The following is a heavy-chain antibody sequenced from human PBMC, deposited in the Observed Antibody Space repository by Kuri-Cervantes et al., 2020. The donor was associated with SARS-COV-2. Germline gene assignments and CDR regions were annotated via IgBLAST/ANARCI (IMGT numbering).Heavy chain of an antibody. D-gene: IGHD6-13*01. J-gene: IGHJ4*02. V-gene: IGHV3-21*01. CDR1: GFTFSSYA. CDR3: ARYSSSWSYY. CDR2: ISSSSSYI. Sequence: GESLKISCTASGFTFSSYAMSWVRQAPGKGLEWVSSISSSSSYIYYADSVKGRFTISRDNAKNSLYLQMNSLRAEDTAAYYCARYSSSWSYYWGQGTLVTVSS.